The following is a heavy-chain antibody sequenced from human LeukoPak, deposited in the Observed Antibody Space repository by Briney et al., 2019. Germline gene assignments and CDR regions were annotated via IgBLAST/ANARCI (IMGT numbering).Heavy chain of an antibody. V-gene: IGHV3-7*01. D-gene: IGHD3-22*01. CDR1: GFTFSSYW. J-gene: IGHJ4*02. Sequence: GGSLRLSCAASGFTFSSYWMSWVRQAPGKGLEWVANIKQDGSEKYYVDSVKGRFTISRDNAKNSLYLQMSSLRAEDTAVYYCARDTYDSSGYYAHLDYWGQGILVTVSS. CDR2: IKQDGSEK. CDR3: ARDTYDSSGYYAHLDY.